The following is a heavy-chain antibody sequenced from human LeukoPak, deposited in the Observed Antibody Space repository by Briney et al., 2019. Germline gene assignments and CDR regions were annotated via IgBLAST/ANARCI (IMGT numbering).Heavy chain of an antibody. CDR2: INPKSGGT. D-gene: IGHD3-3*01. CDR3: ARAEYYDHAFDP. J-gene: IGHJ5*02. CDR1: GYTFSGHY. Sequence: ASVKVSCKASGYTFSGHYMHWVRQAPGQGLEWMGWINPKSGGTNYVQKFQGRVTMTRDTSISTAYMELSRLRSDDTAIYYCARAEYYDHAFDPWGQGTLVTVSS. V-gene: IGHV1-2*02.